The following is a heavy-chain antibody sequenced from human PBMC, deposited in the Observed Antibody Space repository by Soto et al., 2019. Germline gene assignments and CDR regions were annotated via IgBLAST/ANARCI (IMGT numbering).Heavy chain of an antibody. CDR1: GGSFSGYY. CDR2: INHSGST. Sequence: QVQLQQWGAGLLKPSETLSLTCAVYGGSFSGYYWSWIRQPPGKGLEWIGEINHSGSTNYNPSLNSRVTISVDTSKNQFSLKLSSVTAADTAVYYCARGPDIVVVVAATAFDYWGQGTLVTVSS. J-gene: IGHJ4*02. CDR3: ARGPDIVVVVAATAFDY. D-gene: IGHD2-15*01. V-gene: IGHV4-34*01.